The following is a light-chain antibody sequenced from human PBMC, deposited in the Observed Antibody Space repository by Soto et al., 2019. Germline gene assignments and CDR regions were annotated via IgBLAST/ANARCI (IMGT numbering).Light chain of an antibody. J-gene: IGKJ4*01. Sequence: IVMTQSPVTLSVSPGDRATLSCRASQSVYSNLAWYQQKPGQTPKLLIYVASTRATGIPARFSGSGSGTEFTLTISSLQPEDFAVYYCQQYNVWPLTFGGGTKVEFK. CDR2: VAS. CDR3: QQYNVWPLT. V-gene: IGKV3-15*01. CDR1: QSVYSN.